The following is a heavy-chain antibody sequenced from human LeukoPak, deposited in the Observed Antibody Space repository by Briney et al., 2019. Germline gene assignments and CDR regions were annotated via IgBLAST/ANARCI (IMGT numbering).Heavy chain of an antibody. J-gene: IGHJ3*02. Sequence: GESLKISCKGSGYRFSNYWIAGVRQMPGKGLEWMGLIYPGDSDTKYNPSFQGQVTISADKSIGTAYLLWSSLRASDTAMYYCARQPNYFDTRGYLSHAFDIWGQGAMVTVS. V-gene: IGHV5-51*01. CDR2: IYPGDSDT. CDR1: GYRFSNYW. D-gene: IGHD3-22*01. CDR3: ARQPNYFDTRGYLSHAFDI.